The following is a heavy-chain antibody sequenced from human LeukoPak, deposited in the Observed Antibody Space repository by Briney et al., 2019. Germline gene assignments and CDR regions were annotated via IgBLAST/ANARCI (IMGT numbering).Heavy chain of an antibody. Sequence: PGRSLRLSCAASGFTFDDYAMHWVRQAPGKGLEWVSGISWNSGSIGYVDSVKGRFTISRDNAKNSLYLQMNSLRAEDTALYYCAKGYDFWSGYIDYWGQGTLVTVSS. CDR1: GFTFDDYA. J-gene: IGHJ4*02. CDR3: AKGYDFWSGYIDY. V-gene: IGHV3-9*01. D-gene: IGHD3-3*01. CDR2: ISWNSGSI.